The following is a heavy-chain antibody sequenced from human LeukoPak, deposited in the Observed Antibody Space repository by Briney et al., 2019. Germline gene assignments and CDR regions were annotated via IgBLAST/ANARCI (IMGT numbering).Heavy chain of an antibody. CDR3: ARVSSSWARAFVI. Sequence: GGSLRLSCAASGFTFSSYSMNWVRQAPGKGLEWVSSISSSSSYIYYADSVKGRFTISRDNAKNSLYLQMNSLRAEDTAVYYCARVSSSWARAFVIWGQGTMVTVSS. D-gene: IGHD6-13*01. J-gene: IGHJ3*02. CDR2: ISSSSSYI. V-gene: IGHV3-21*01. CDR1: GFTFSSYS.